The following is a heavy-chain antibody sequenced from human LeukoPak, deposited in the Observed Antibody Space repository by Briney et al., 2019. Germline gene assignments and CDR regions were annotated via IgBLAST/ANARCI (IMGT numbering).Heavy chain of an antibody. CDR3: TRESGAFSPFGF. V-gene: IGHV4-4*02. CDR1: GGSITTTNW. Sequence: SGTLSLTCAVSGGSITTTNWWSWVRQPPGKGLEWIGEVHLSGATNYNPSLESRVSMSIDKYKNHLSLEVTSVTAADTAIYYCTRESGAFSPFGFWGQGTLLTVSS. D-gene: IGHD1-26*01. CDR2: VHLSGAT. J-gene: IGHJ4*02.